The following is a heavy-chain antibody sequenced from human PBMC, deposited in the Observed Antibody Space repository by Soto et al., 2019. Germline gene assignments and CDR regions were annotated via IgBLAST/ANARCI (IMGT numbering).Heavy chain of an antibody. CDR2: INAGNGNT. J-gene: IGHJ4*02. CDR1: GYTFTSYA. V-gene: IGHV1-3*01. CDR3: AGAYGSGSYYSLVLVY. Sequence: ASAKLSCKASGYTFTSYAMHSGRQAHGQRLEWMGWINAGNGNTKYSQKFQGRVTITRDTSASTAYMELSSLRSEDTAVYYCAGAYGSGSYYSLVLVYWGQGTLVTVSS. D-gene: IGHD3-10*01.